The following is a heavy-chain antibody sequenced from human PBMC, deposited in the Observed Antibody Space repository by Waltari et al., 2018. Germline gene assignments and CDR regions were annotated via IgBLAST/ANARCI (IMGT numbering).Heavy chain of an antibody. CDR1: GDSISSHY. D-gene: IGHD3-3*01. Sequence: QVQLQESGPRLVKPSETLSLTCSVSGDSISSHYWSWIRQSPGTGLEWLGYTYHNGATNYNPSLERRVTISGDTSMNQFSLRLSSVTTAYTAVYYCARGRSAGGFFTFDSWGQGALVTVSS. CDR2: TYHNGAT. CDR3: ARGRSAGGFFTFDS. V-gene: IGHV4-59*11. J-gene: IGHJ4*02.